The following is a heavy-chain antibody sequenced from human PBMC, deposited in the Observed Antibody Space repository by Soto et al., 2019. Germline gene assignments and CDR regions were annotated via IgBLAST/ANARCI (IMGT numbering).Heavy chain of an antibody. CDR1: GYTFIGYS. J-gene: IGHJ4*02. Sequence: QVQLVQSGAEVKQPGASVKVSCKSTGYTFIGYSIHWVRQAPGQGLEWMGWIYPSSGVTKYAQKFQGRVTMTRDTSTSTDHMELNRLKSDDPAVYFCARDFGYNSFFDSWGQGTLVNVSS. CDR3: ARDFGYNSFFDS. D-gene: IGHD5-12*01. V-gene: IGHV1-2*02. CDR2: IYPSSGVT.